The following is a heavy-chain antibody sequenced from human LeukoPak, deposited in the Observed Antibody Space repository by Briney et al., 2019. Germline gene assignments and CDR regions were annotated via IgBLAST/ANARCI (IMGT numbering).Heavy chain of an antibody. D-gene: IGHD1-26*01. CDR1: GFTFDDYA. J-gene: IGHJ4*02. CDR3: AKDTGATLDY. CDR2: ISGSGGST. V-gene: IGHV3-23*01. Sequence: GGSLRLSCAASGFTFDDYAMHWVRQAPGKGLEWVSAISGSGGSTYYADSVKGRFTTSRDNSKNTLYLQMNSLRAEDTAVYYCAKDTGATLDYWGQGTLVTVSS.